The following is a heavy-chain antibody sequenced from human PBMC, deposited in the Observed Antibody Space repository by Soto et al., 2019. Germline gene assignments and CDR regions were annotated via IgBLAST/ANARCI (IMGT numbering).Heavy chain of an antibody. J-gene: IGHJ5*02. Sequence: QVQLQESGPGLVKPAQTLSLTCTVSGGSISSGGYHWSWIRQHPGKGLEWNGYIYYRGSTYYNPSLKSRLTRSVDTSKNQFSLNLSSVTAADTAVDYCVRTSDFGFRDWFDPWGQGTLVTVSS. CDR3: VRTSDFGFRDWFDP. D-gene: IGHD3-3*01. CDR2: IYYRGST. V-gene: IGHV4-31*03. CDR1: GGSISSGGYH.